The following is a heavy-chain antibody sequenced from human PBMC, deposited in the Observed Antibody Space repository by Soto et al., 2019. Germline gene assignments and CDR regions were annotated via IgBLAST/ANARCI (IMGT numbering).Heavy chain of an antibody. J-gene: IGHJ6*02. Sequence: PGGSLRLSCEVSGLTFKPSGMHWVRQAPGKGLEWLAVISYDGATQYYGDTVKGRFTISRDNSKNTLFLHMGRLGAEDTAMYYCATKARVTNYLYYGMDVWGLGTTVTVSS. CDR3: ATKARVTNYLYYGMDV. D-gene: IGHD2-21*02. CDR1: GLTFKPSG. V-gene: IGHV3-30*03. CDR2: ISYDGATQ.